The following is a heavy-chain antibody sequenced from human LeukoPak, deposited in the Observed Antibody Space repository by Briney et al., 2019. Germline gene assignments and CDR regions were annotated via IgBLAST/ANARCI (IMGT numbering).Heavy chain of an antibody. CDR2: IYYSGST. CDR3: ARGWLVRPFYYYYMDV. V-gene: IGHV4-39*01. Sequence: PSETLSLTCTVSGGSISSSSYYWGWIRQPPGRGLEWTGSIYYSGSTYYNPSLKSRVTISVDTSKNQFSLKLSSVTAADTAVYYCARGWLVRPFYYYYMDVWGKGTTVTVSS. D-gene: IGHD6-19*01. J-gene: IGHJ6*03. CDR1: GGSISSSSYY.